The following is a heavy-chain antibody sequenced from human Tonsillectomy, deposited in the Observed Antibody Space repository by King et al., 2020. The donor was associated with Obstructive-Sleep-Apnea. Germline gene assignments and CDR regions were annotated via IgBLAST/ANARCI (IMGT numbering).Heavy chain of an antibody. V-gene: IGHV1-18*01. Sequence: QLVQSGAEVKKPGASVKVSCKASGYTFTNYGISWVRQAPGQGLEWMGWISGDNGNTNYAQNFQDRVTMTMDTSTTPVYMELRSLRSDDTAVYYCARDLVTAASSDWGQGTLVTVSS. D-gene: IGHD6-13*01. J-gene: IGHJ4*02. CDR1: GYTFTNYG. CDR2: ISGDNGNT. CDR3: ARDLVTAASSD.